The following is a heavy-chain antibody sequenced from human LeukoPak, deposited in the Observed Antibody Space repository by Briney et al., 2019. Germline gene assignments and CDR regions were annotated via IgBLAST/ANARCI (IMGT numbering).Heavy chain of an antibody. J-gene: IGHJ4*02. Sequence: GGSLRLSCAASGLRFSSYDMVWVRQPPGKGLEWVSSISSSSSYIYYADSVKGRFTISRDNAKNSLYLQMNSLRAEDTAVYFCARDYGDLDYWGQGTLVTVSS. CDR2: ISSSSSYI. D-gene: IGHD2-21*02. CDR3: ARDYGDLDY. CDR1: GLRFSSYD. V-gene: IGHV3-21*01.